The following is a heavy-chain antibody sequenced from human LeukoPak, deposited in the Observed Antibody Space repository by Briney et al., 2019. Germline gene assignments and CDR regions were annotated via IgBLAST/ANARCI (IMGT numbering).Heavy chain of an antibody. CDR2: ISSSSSYI. J-gene: IGHJ4*02. CDR1: GFTFSNYS. Sequence: GGSLLLSCAASGFTFSNYSMNWVRQAPGKGLEWVSSISSSSSYIYYEDSVKGRFTISRDNGKNSLYLQMNSLRAEDTAVYYCARFALKTPPTDWGQGTLVTVSS. V-gene: IGHV3-21*01. CDR3: ARFALKTPPTD.